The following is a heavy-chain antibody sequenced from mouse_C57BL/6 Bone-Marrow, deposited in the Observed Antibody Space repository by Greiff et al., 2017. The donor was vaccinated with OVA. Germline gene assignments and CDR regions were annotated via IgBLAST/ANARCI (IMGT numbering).Heavy chain of an antibody. CDR3: GRRTTVVPFDY. CDR2: IYPGSGNT. Sequence: QVQLQQSGAELVRPGASVKLSCKASGYTFTDYYINWVKQRPGQGLEWIARIYPGSGNTYYNEKFKGKATLTAEKSSSTAYMQLSSPTSEDSAVCGGGRRTTVVPFDYWGQGTTLTVSS. V-gene: IGHV1-76*01. J-gene: IGHJ2*01. CDR1: GYTFTDYY. D-gene: IGHD1-1*01.